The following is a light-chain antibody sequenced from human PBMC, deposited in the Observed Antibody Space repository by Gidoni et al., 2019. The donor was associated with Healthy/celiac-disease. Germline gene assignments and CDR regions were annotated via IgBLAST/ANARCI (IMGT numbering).Light chain of an antibody. CDR2: AAS. Sequence: DLQMTQSPSSLSASVGDRVTITFRASQSISSYLNWYQQKPGKAPKLLIYAASSLQSGVPSRFSGSGSGTDFTLNISSLQPEDFATYYCKQSYSTPPTFGQGTKVEIK. CDR3: KQSYSTPPT. J-gene: IGKJ1*01. V-gene: IGKV1-39*01. CDR1: QSISSY.